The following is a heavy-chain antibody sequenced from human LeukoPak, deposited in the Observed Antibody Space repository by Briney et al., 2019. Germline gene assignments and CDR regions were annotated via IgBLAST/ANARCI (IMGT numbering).Heavy chain of an antibody. V-gene: IGHV3-48*03. CDR3: ARDGYYGSGAYYYYGMDV. J-gene: IGHJ6*02. D-gene: IGHD3-10*01. CDR1: GFTFSSYE. Sequence: PGGSLRLSCAASGFTFSSYEMNWVRQAPGKGLEWVSYISSSGSTIYYADSVKGRFTVSRDNAKTSLYLQMNSLRAEDTAVYYCARDGYYGSGAYYYYGMDVWGQGTTVTVSS. CDR2: ISSSGSTI.